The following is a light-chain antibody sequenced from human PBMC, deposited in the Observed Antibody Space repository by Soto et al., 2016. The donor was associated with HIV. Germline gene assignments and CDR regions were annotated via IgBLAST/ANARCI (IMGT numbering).Light chain of an antibody. CDR1: QDISNS. V-gene: IGKV1-NL1*01. CDR3: QQYYTAHGT. CDR2: AAS. J-gene: IGKJ1*01. Sequence: DIQMTQSPSSLSASVGDRVSITCRASQDISNSLAWYQQKPGKAPKLLFYAASRLESGVPSRFSGSGSGTDYTLTISSLQPEDFATYYCQQYYTAHGTFGQGAKVEIK.